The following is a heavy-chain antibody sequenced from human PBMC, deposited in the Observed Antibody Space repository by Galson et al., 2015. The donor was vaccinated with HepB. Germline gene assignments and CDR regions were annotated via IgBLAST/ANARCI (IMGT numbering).Heavy chain of an antibody. Sequence: SVKVSCKASGGTFSSYAISWVRQAPGQGLEWMGGIIPIFGTANYAQKFQGRVTITADKSTSTAYMELSSLRSEDTAVYYCARRGDYGSGFVDYWGQGTLVTVSS. CDR1: GGTFSSYA. D-gene: IGHD4-17*01. CDR3: ARRGDYGSGFVDY. V-gene: IGHV1-69*06. J-gene: IGHJ4*02. CDR2: IIPIFGTA.